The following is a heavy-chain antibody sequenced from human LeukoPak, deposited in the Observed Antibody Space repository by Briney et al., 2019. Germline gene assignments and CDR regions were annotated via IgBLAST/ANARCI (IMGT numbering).Heavy chain of an antibody. CDR2: IYPRDGST. Sequence: ASVKVSCKASGYTFTSNYIHWVRQAPGQGLEWMGMIYPRDGSTSYAQKFQGRVTMTRNTSISTAYMELSSLRSEDTAVYYCARGKTLGDFWSGYYTYYYYGMDVWGQGTTVTVSS. CDR3: ARGKTLGDFWSGYYTYYYYGMDV. J-gene: IGHJ6*02. V-gene: IGHV1-46*01. CDR1: GYTFTSNY. D-gene: IGHD3-3*01.